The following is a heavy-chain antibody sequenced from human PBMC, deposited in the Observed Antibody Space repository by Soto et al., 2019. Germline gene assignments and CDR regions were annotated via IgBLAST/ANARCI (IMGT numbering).Heavy chain of an antibody. D-gene: IGHD1-1*01. Sequence: QVHLQESGPRLVRPTETLSLSCTVSSGSVGSGRYYWSWIRQTPGKGLEWIASVFNSGNTYFNPSLKSRVTLSVGTSKRHFSLTLRSVSAADAGVYYCAKGEPRRYFDDWGQGTLVTVTS. CDR3: AKGEPRRYFDD. CDR2: VFNSGNT. V-gene: IGHV4-61*03. J-gene: IGHJ4*02. CDR1: SGSVGSGRYY.